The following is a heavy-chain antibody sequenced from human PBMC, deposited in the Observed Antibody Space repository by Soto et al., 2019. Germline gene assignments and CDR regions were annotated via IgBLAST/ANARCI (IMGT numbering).Heavy chain of an antibody. CDR1: GFTFDDYA. CDR3: ARYIEENQLLYDALDF. J-gene: IGHJ3*01. CDR2: ISFNSGSI. Sequence: GGSLRLSCVASGFTFDDYAMHWVRQAPGKGLEWVSGISFNSGSIGYAESVKGRFTISRDNARNSLYLQMNSLRAEDTALYYCARYIEENQLLYDALDFWGQGTMVTVSS. V-gene: IGHV3-9*01. D-gene: IGHD2-2*01.